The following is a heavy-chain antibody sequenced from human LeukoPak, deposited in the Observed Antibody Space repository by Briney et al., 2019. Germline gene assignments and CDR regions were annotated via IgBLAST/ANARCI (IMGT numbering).Heavy chain of an antibody. D-gene: IGHD2-2*01. Sequence: GGSLRLSCAASGFTFSTYPMHWVRQAPGKGLEWVAVISSDRSNKYYADSVKGRLTISRDSSKNTVYLQMNSLRAEDTAVYYCARGLGYCSSTSCQIDYWGQGTLVTVSS. CDR2: ISSDRSNK. CDR3: ARGLGYCSSTSCQIDY. V-gene: IGHV3-30*04. J-gene: IGHJ4*02. CDR1: GFTFSTYP.